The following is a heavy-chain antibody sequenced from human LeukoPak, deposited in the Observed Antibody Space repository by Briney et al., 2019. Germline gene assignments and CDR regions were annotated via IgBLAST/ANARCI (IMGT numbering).Heavy chain of an antibody. V-gene: IGHV4-59*01. D-gene: IGHD6-19*01. CDR2: IYYSGST. J-gene: IGHJ4*02. CDR1: GGSISSYY. Sequence: SETLSLTCTVSGGSISSYYWSWIRQPPGKGLEWIGYIYYSGSTNYNPSLKSRVTISVDTSKNQFSLKLSSVTAADTAVYYCARGDPGAYGLWLTVDYWGQGTLVTVSS. CDR3: ARGDPGAYGLWLTVDY.